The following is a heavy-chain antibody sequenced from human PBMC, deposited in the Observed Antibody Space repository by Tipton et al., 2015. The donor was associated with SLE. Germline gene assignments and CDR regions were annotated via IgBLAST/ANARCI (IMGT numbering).Heavy chain of an antibody. Sequence: TLSLTCTVSGGSISSYYWSWIRQPPGKGLEWIGYIYYSGSTNYNPSLKSRVTILVDTSKNQFSLKLSPVTAADTAVYYCARHDGQWDAFDIWGQGTMVTVSS. CDR1: GGSISSYY. CDR2: IYYSGST. CDR3: ARHDGQWDAFDI. J-gene: IGHJ3*02. D-gene: IGHD6-19*01. V-gene: IGHV4-59*08.